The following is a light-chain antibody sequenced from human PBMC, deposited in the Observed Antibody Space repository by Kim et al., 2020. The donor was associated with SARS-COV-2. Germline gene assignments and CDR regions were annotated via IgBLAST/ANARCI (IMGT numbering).Light chain of an antibody. CDR2: AAS. CDR1: QGISSY. CDR3: QQYYSYPRT. Sequence: AIRITQSPSSLSASTGDRVTITCRASQGISSYLAWYQQKPGKAPKLLIYAASTLQSGLPSRFSGSGSGTDFTLTISCLQSEDLATYYCQQYYSYPRTFGQGTKVDIK. V-gene: IGKV1-8*01. J-gene: IGKJ1*01.